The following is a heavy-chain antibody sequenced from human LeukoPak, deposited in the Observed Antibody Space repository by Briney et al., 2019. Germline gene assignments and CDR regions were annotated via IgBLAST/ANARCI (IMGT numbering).Heavy chain of an antibody. CDR1: GGSISSGSYY. CDR3: AGGDYVPYYYYYYMDV. CDR2: IYTSGST. Sequence: SQTLSLTCTVSGGSISSGSYYWSWIRQPAGKGLEWIGRIYTSGSTNYNPSLKSRVTISVDTSKNQFSLKLSSVTAADTAVYYCAGGDYVPYYYYYYMDVWGKGTTVTVSS. V-gene: IGHV4-61*02. J-gene: IGHJ6*03. D-gene: IGHD4-17*01.